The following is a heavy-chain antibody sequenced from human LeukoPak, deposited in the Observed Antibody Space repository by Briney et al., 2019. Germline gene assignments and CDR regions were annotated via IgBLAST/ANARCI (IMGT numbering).Heavy chain of an antibody. CDR1: GYTFTSYY. Sequence: ASVKVSCKASGYTFTSYYMHWVRQAPGQGLEWMGIINPSGGSTSYAQKFQGRVTMTRDTSTSTVYMGLSSLRSEDTAVYYCARSVGPAGSSCSFDPWGQGTLVTVSS. D-gene: IGHD6-13*01. V-gene: IGHV1-46*01. J-gene: IGHJ5*02. CDR3: ARSVGPAGSSCSFDP. CDR2: INPSGGST.